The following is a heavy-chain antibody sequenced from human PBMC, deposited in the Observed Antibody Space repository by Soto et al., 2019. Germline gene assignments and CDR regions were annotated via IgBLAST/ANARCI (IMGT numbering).Heavy chain of an antibody. D-gene: IGHD6-13*01. CDR1: GGSFSGYY. V-gene: IGHV4-34*01. CDR2: GYHGGNT. Sequence: SETLSLTCAVYGGSFSGYYWAWIRQPPGKGLEWIGSGYHGGNTYYNPSHKSRVTISVDTSTNQFSLKLSSVTAADTAVYYCARLAAAGVDYWGQGTLVTVSS. CDR3: ARLAAAGVDY. J-gene: IGHJ4*02.